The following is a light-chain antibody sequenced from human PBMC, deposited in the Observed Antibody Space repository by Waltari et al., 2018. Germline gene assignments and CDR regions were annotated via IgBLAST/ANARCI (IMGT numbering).Light chain of an antibody. CDR2: DVS. V-gene: IGLV2-14*03. CDR3: SSYTTSSAPGV. CDR1: DSDVGAYDF. Sequence: QSALTQPASVSGSPGQSITISCSGTDSDVGAYDFVSWYQQHPGKAPHLIIYDVSNRPSGISNRFSASKSGNTASLTISGLQAEDEADYYCSSYTTSSAPGVFGTGTRVTVL. J-gene: IGLJ1*01.